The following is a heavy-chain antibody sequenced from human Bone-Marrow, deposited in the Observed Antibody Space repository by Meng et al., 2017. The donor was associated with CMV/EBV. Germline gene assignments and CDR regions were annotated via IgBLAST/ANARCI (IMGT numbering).Heavy chain of an antibody. D-gene: IGHD4-23*01. V-gene: IGHV4-39*07. CDR1: GVSISSSSYY. CDR3: ASDLVFRLSTLVTYFDY. J-gene: IGHJ4*02. Sequence: GSLRLSCTVSGVSISSSSYYWGWIRQPPGKGLEWIANIYYSGSTYYNPSLKSRVSISVDTSKNQFSLKLSSVTAADTAVYYCASDLVFRLSTLVTYFDYWGQGTLVTVSS. CDR2: IYYSGST.